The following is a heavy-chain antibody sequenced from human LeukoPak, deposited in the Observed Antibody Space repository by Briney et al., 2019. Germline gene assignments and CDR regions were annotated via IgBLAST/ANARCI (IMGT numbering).Heavy chain of an antibody. CDR1: GYTFTGYY. Sequence: ASVKVSRKASGYTFTGYYMHWVRQAPGQGLEWMGWINPNSGGTNYAQKFQGRVTMTRDTSISTAYMELSRLRSDDTAVYYCARENYDFWSGYKYYFDYWGQGTLVTVSS. CDR2: INPNSGGT. CDR3: ARENYDFWSGYKYYFDY. J-gene: IGHJ4*02. V-gene: IGHV1-2*02. D-gene: IGHD3-3*01.